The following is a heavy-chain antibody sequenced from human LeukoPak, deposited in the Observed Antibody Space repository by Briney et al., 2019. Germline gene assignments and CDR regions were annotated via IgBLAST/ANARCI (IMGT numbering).Heavy chain of an antibody. CDR1: GGSISSYY. D-gene: IGHD3-3*01. CDR3: ARAILSGYPDS. CDR2: IYYSGST. V-gene: IGHV4-59*01. J-gene: IGHJ4*02. Sequence: SETLSLTCTVSGGSISSYYWSWIRQPPGKGLEWIGYIYYSGSTNYNPSLKSRVTISVDTSKNQFSLKLSSVTAADTAVYYCARAILSGYPDSWGQGTLVIVFS.